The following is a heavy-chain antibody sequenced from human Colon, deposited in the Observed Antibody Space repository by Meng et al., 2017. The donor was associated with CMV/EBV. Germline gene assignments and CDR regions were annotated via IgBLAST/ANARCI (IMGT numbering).Heavy chain of an antibody. CDR3: ARRGDYYGSNWFDP. Sequence: KASGSACSNCAIDWVRQAPGQGLEWMGGIIPLVDMANYAQNCQGRVTITADKPTSTAYMELSSLRSEDTAVYYCARRGDYYGSNWFDPWGQGTLVTVSS. J-gene: IGHJ5*02. CDR2: IIPLVDMA. CDR1: GSACSNCA. V-gene: IGHV1-69*10. D-gene: IGHD3-10*01.